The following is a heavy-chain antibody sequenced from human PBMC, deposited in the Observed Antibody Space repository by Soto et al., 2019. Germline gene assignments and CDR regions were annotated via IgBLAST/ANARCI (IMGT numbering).Heavy chain of an antibody. D-gene: IGHD1-26*01. J-gene: IGHJ4*02. CDR2: IYHSGST. Sequence: QLQLQESGSGLVKPSQTLSLTCAVSGGSISSGGYSWSWIRQPPGKGLEWIGYIYHSGSTYYNPSLKSRVTISVDRYKNQFSLKLSSVTAEDTAVYYCASVRLGWSYHFDYWGQGTLVTVSS. CDR1: GGSISSGGYS. CDR3: ASVRLGWSYHFDY. V-gene: IGHV4-30-2*01.